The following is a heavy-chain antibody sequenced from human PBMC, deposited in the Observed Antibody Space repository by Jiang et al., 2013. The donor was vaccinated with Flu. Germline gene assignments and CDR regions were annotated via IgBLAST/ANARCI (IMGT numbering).Heavy chain of an antibody. CDR2: ISAYYGST. D-gene: IGHD3-3*01. CDR1: GYTFTTYG. V-gene: IGHV1-18*01. Sequence: SGAEVKKPGASVKVSCKTSGYTFTTYGLSWVRQAPGQGLEWMGWISAYYGSTNYAENLQGRVTMTRDTSTSTAYMELRSLRSGDTAVYYCVSERQTGEVVFFAFWGQGTLVTVSS. J-gene: IGHJ4*02. CDR3: VSERQTGEVVFFAF.